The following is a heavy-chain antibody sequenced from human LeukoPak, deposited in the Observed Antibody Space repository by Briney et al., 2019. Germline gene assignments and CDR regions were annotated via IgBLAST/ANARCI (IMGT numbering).Heavy chain of an antibody. V-gene: IGHV4-59*01. J-gene: IGHJ5*02. CDR3: ARGYDYSNSRFDP. CDR1: GGSISSYY. CDR2: IYYSGST. D-gene: IGHD4-11*01. Sequence: PSETLSLTCTVSGGSISSYYWSWIRQPPGKGLEWIGYIYYSGSTNYNPSLKSRVTISVDTSKNQFSLKLSSVTAADTAVYYCARGYDYSNSRFDPWGQGTLVTVSS.